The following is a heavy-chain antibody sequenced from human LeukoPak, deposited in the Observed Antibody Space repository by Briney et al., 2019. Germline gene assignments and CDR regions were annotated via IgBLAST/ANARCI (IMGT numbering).Heavy chain of an antibody. D-gene: IGHD3-10*01. Sequence: LSLTCAVYGGSFSGYYWSWIRQAPGKGLEWVSYISSTGITTYYADSVKGRFTISRDNAKNSLFLQMNSLRAEDTAVYYCARGAEYDGSGSYYDGNWFDPWGQGTLVTVSS. CDR2: ISSTGITT. CDR1: GGSFSGYY. V-gene: IGHV3-11*04. J-gene: IGHJ5*02. CDR3: ARGAEYDGSGSYYDGNWFDP.